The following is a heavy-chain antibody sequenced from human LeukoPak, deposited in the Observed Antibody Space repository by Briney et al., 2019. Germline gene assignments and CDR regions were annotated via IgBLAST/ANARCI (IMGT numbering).Heavy chain of an antibody. D-gene: IGHD3-9*01. J-gene: IGHJ4*02. V-gene: IGHV4-31*03. Sequence: SETLSLTCTVSGGSISSGGYYWSWIRQHPGKGLEWIGYIYYSGSTYYNPSLKSRVTISVDTSKNQFSLKLSSVTAADTAVYYCARFRYFDWLSFDYWGQGTLVTVSP. CDR2: IYYSGST. CDR1: GGSISSGGYY. CDR3: ARFRYFDWLSFDY.